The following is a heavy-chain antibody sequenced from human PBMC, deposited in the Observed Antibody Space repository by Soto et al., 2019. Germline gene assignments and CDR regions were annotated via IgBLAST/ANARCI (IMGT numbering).Heavy chain of an antibody. J-gene: IGHJ3*02. V-gene: IGHV4-59*01. Sequence: PSETLSLTCTVSGGSISSYYWSWIRQPPGKGLEWIGYIYYSGSTNYNPSLKSRVTISVDTSKNQFSLKLSSVTAADTAVYYCARQLIDRGGDGAFDIWGQGTMVTVSS. CDR3: ARQLIDRGGDGAFDI. D-gene: IGHD3-16*01. CDR2: IYYSGST. CDR1: GGSISSYY.